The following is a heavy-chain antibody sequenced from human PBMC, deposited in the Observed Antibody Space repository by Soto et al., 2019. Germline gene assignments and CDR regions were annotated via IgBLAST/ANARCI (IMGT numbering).Heavy chain of an antibody. CDR1: RCTFSSYA. CDR3: AREGTDFFGVVPPYGMDV. CDR2: LIPIFGTA. V-gene: IGHV1-69*13. J-gene: IGHJ6*02. D-gene: IGHD3-3*01. Sequence: SVKVSCQASRCTFSSYAISWVRPAPGRGLEWMGGLIPIFGTANHAQKFQGRVTITADESTSTAYMELSSLRSEVTAVYYCAREGTDFFGVVPPYGMDVWGQGTTVTVSS.